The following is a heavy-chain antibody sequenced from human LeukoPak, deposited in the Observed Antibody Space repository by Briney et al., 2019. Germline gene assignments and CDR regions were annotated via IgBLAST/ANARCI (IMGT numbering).Heavy chain of an antibody. J-gene: IGHJ6*02. Sequence: SQTLSLTCAISGDSVSRNSAAWNWIRQSPSRGLEWLGRTHYRSKWYNDYAESVKSRITINPDTSKNQFTLQLNSVTPEESGVYYRASGRGDYYGMDVWGQGTTVTVSS. CDR3: ASGRGDYYGMDV. V-gene: IGHV6-1*01. CDR2: THYRSKWYN. CDR1: GDSVSRNSAA.